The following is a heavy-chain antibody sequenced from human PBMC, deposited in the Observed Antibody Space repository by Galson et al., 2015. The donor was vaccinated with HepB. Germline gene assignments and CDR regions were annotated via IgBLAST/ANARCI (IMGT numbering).Heavy chain of an antibody. CDR3: AKVGGYWTYGSGNPFDP. CDR2: ISSGGGKT. J-gene: IGHJ5*02. V-gene: IGHV3-23*01. D-gene: IGHD3-10*01. Sequence: SLRLSCAASGFTFSTSAMTWVRQAPGKGLEWVSVISSGGGKTYYADSVKGRFTISRDNSKNTLYLQMSSLRAEDTAVYYCAKVGGYWTYGSGNPFDPWGQGTLVTVSS. CDR1: GFTFSTSA.